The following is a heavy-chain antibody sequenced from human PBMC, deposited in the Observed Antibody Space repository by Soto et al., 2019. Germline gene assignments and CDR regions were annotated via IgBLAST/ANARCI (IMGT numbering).Heavy chain of an antibody. Sequence: QVQLVQSGAEVKKPGASVKVSCKASGYTFTSYYMHWVRQAPGQGLEWMGIINPSGGSTSYAQKFQGRVTMTRDTSTSTVYMELSSLRSEDTAVYYCARSGMWDIVVVVAAHPPPNDAFDIWGQGTMVTVSS. CDR1: GYTFTSYY. D-gene: IGHD2-15*01. J-gene: IGHJ3*02. CDR3: ARSGMWDIVVVVAAHPPPNDAFDI. V-gene: IGHV1-46*03. CDR2: INPSGGST.